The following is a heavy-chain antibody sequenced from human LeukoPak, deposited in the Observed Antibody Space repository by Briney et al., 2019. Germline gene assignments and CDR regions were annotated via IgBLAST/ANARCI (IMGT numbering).Heavy chain of an antibody. D-gene: IGHD2-15*01. J-gene: IGHJ6*02. V-gene: IGHV1-8*01. CDR1: GYTFTSYD. CDR3: ARGYCSGGSCYLAYYYYYYGMDV. Sequence: ASVKVSCKASGYTFTSYDINWVRQAPGQGLEWMGWMNPNSGNTGYAQKFQGRVTMTRNTSISTAYMELSSLRSEDTAVYYCARGYCSGGSCYLAYYYYYYGMDVWGQGTTVTVSS. CDR2: MNPNSGNT.